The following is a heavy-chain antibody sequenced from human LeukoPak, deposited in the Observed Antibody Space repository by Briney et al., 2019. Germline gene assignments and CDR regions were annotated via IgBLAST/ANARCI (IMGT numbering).Heavy chain of an antibody. CDR3: ASHVPGSSWYY. J-gene: IGHJ4*02. D-gene: IGHD6-13*01. CDR1: GFTFSSYS. CDR2: ISSSSSYI. Sequence: GGSLRLSCAASGFTFSSYSMNWVRQAPGKGLEWVSSISSSSSYIYYADSVKGRFTVSRDNAKNSLYLQMNSLRAEDTAVYYCASHVPGSSWYYWGQGTLVTVSS. V-gene: IGHV3-21*01.